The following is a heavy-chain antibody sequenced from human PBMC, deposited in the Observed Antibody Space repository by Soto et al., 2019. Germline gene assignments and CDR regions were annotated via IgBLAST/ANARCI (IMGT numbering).Heavy chain of an antibody. V-gene: IGHV3-30*18. Sequence: SGGSLRLSCAASGFIFRSSGMHWVRQAPGKGLEWVAAISHDGSSKSYGDSVKGRLTISRDTSKNTLYLQMDSLSAEDTAVYYCAKDWINTWSFDYWGQGALVTVSS. CDR1: GFIFRSSG. CDR2: ISHDGSSK. CDR3: AKDWINTWSFDY. J-gene: IGHJ4*02. D-gene: IGHD2-2*03.